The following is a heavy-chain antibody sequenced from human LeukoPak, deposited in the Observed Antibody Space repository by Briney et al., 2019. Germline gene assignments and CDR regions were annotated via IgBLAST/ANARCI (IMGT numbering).Heavy chain of an antibody. J-gene: IGHJ4*02. Sequence: GGSLRLPCAASGFTFSSYAMSWVRQAPGKGLEWVSAISGSGGSTYYADSVKGRFTISRDNSKNTLYLQMNSLRAEDTAVYYCAKGSGDWDYFDYWGQGTLVTVSS. CDR1: GFTFSSYA. D-gene: IGHD2-21*02. CDR3: AKGSGDWDYFDY. CDR2: ISGSGGST. V-gene: IGHV3-23*01.